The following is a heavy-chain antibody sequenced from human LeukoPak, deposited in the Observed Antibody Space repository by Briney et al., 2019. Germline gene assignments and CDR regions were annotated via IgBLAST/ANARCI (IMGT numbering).Heavy chain of an antibody. Sequence: GASVKVSCKASGYTFTGYYMHWVRQAPGQGPEWMGWINPNSGGTNYAQKFQGRVTMTRDTSISTAYMELSRLRSDDTVVYYCARRGLGTVSYYFDYWGQGTLVTVSS. J-gene: IGHJ4*02. V-gene: IGHV1-2*02. D-gene: IGHD4-11*01. CDR1: GYTFTGYY. CDR2: INPNSGGT. CDR3: ARRGLGTVSYYFDY.